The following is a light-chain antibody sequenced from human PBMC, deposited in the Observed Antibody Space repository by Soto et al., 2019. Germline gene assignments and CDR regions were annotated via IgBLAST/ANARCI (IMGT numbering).Light chain of an antibody. Sequence: EIVMTQSPATLSVSPGERAALSCRASQSVRNNFAWYQQKPGQAPRLLIFGASTRAGGVPARFSGSGSGTEFTLTIRSLRSEDFAVYYCKQYNNWPRTFGQGTKVDIK. V-gene: IGKV3-15*01. CDR1: QSVRNN. CDR2: GAS. CDR3: KQYNNWPRT. J-gene: IGKJ1*01.